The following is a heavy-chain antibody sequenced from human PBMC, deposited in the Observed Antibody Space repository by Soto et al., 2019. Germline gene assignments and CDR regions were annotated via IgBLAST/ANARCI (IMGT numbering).Heavy chain of an antibody. V-gene: IGHV3-21*01. CDR3: TRETPIAGTFFDL. D-gene: IGHD1-20*01. CDR2: ISAARDKT. Sequence: GGSLRLSCEASGFIFPSYTMNWVRQAPGKGLEWVASISAARDKTFYAESMKGRFTIFRDNAKKSVILQLSSLRSEDTAVYYCTRETPIAGTFFDLWGQGTLVTVSS. CDR1: GFIFPSYT. J-gene: IGHJ4*02.